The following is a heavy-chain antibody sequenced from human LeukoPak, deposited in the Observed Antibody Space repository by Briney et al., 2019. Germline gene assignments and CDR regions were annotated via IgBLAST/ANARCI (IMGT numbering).Heavy chain of an antibody. V-gene: IGHV3-15*01. CDR1: GFTFSNAW. CDR3: TTDPYYYDSSGYLAAFDI. Sequence: GGSLRLSCAASGFTFSNAWMSLVRQAPGKGLEWVGRIKSKTDGGTTDYAAPVKGRFTISRDDSKNTLYLQMNSLKTEDTAVYYCTTDPYYYDSSGYLAAFDIWGQGTMVTVSS. J-gene: IGHJ3*02. D-gene: IGHD3-22*01. CDR2: IKSKTDGGTT.